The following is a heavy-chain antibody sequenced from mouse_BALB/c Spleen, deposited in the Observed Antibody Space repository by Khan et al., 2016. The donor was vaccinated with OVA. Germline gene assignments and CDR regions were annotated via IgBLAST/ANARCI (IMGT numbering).Heavy chain of an antibody. CDR3: ARNYDYDEGLAY. CDR2: IWRGGST. Sequence: QVQLKQSGPGLVQPSQSLSITCTVSGFSLTTYGVHWVRQSPGKGLEWLGVIWRGGSTDYNAVFISRLNISKANSKSQAFFKMNSLQANDTAIYYCARNYDYDEGLAYWGQGTLVTVSA. CDR1: GFSLTTYG. J-gene: IGHJ3*01. V-gene: IGHV2-2*02. D-gene: IGHD2-4*01.